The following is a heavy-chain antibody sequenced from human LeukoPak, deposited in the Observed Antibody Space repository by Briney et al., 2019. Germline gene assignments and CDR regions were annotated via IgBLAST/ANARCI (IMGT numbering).Heavy chain of an antibody. D-gene: IGHD6-13*01. J-gene: IGHJ4*02. Sequence: ASVKVSCKTSGYTFTDYNMHWVRQAPGQGPEWMGWINPNSGGTNYAQKFQGRVTMTRDTSITTAYMQLSRLGPDDTAVYYCAREPEMYSSSWYPFDYWGQGTLVTVSS. CDR3: AREPEMYSSSWYPFDY. CDR2: INPNSGGT. CDR1: GYTFTDYN. V-gene: IGHV1-2*02.